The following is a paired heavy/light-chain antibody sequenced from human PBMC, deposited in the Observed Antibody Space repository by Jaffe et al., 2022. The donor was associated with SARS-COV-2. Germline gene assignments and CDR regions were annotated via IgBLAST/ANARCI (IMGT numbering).Light chain of an antibody. V-gene: IGLV1-47*01. CDR2: RNN. CDR1: SSNIGSAY. J-gene: IGLJ3*02. CDR3: ATWDKSLGGWV. Sequence: QSVLSQPPSASGTPGQSVAISCSGSSSNIGSAYVYWYQQLPGTAPKLLMYRNNQRPSGVPDRFSGSKSGTSASLAISGLRSEDECVYYCATWDKSLGGWVFGGGTKVTVL.
Heavy chain of an antibody. CDR1: GDSVSSGRYY. D-gene: IGHD1-26*01. CDR2: IYTSGTT. CDR3: AREVWDQLGNWFDP. Sequence: QVQLQASGPGLVKPSQTLSLTCTVSGDSVSSGRYYWTWIRQPARKGLEWIGRIYTSGTTYYSPSLTSRVTISIDRSKNQFSLKLSSVTAADTAVYYCAREVWDQLGNWFDPWGQGTPVTVSS. V-gene: IGHV4-61*02. J-gene: IGHJ5*02.